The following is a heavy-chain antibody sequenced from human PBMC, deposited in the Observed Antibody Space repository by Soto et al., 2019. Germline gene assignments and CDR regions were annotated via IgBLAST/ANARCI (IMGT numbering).Heavy chain of an antibody. CDR2: ISGSGGST. V-gene: IGHV3-23*01. CDR1: GFTFSSYA. D-gene: IGHD3-16*01. Sequence: EVQLLESGGGLVQPGGSLRLSCAASGFTFSSYAMSWVRQAPGKGLEWVSAISGSGGSTYYADSVKGRFTISRDNSKNTLYLQMNSLRAEDTAVYYCAKRRGYVPNHYYYYGMDVWGQGTTVTVSS. CDR3: AKRRGYVPNHYYYYGMDV. J-gene: IGHJ6*02.